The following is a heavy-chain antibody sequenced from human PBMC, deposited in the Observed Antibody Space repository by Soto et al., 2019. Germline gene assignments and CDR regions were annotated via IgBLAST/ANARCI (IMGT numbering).Heavy chain of an antibody. CDR2: IYYSGST. CDR1: GGSVSSGSYY. D-gene: IGHD5-18*01. J-gene: IGHJ6*02. V-gene: IGHV4-61*01. CDR3: ARDDGYSYGAYYYYYGMDV. Sequence: QVQLQESGPGLVKPSETLSLTCTVSGGSVSSGSYYWSWIRQPPGKGLEWIGYIYYSGSTNYNPSLTMRVAISVDTSKNQFSLKLSSVTAADTAVYYCARDDGYSYGAYYYYYGMDVWGQGTTVTVSS.